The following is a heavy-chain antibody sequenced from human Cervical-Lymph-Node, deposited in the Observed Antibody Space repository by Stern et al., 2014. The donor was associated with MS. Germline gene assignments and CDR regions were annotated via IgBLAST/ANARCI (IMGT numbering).Heavy chain of an antibody. CDR2: IVPIFGRA. D-gene: IGHD4-23*01. V-gene: IGHV1-69*01. CDR1: GATFSTNA. CDR3: AREHHGGNFAS. Sequence: QLVQSGAEVRKPGSSVKVSCKASGATFSTNAISWLRQAPGQGPEWMGAIVPIFGRANYVQKLRGRLTITADESASTAYMELRSLRSEGTAVYYCAREHHGGNFASWGQGTLVTVSS. J-gene: IGHJ5*02.